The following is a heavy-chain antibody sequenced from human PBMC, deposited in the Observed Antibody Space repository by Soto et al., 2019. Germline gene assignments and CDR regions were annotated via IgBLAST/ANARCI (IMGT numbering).Heavy chain of an antibody. V-gene: IGHV3-23*01. J-gene: IGHJ6*02. CDR1: GFTFSSYA. D-gene: IGHD3-22*01. Sequence: GGSLRLSCAASGFTFSSYAMSWVRQAPGKGLEWVSAISGSGGSTYYADSVKGRFTISRDNSKNTLYLQMNSLRAEDTAVYYCAKVGNYYDSSGYYYGNYYYYGMDVWGQGTTVTVSS. CDR3: AKVGNYYDSSGYYYGNYYYYGMDV. CDR2: ISGSGGST.